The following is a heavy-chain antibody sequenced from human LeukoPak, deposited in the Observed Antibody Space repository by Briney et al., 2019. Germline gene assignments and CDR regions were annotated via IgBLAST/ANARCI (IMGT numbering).Heavy chain of an antibody. CDR1: GFTFSDYY. V-gene: IGHV3-11*06. CDR2: ISSSSSYT. Sequence: GGSLRLSCAASGFTFSDYYMSWIRQAPGKGLEWVSYISSSSSYTKYADSVKGRLTISRDNAKNSLYLHVNSLRAEDTAVYYCARGTGTTAYFDYWGQGTLVTVSS. D-gene: IGHD1-1*01. CDR3: ARGTGTTAYFDY. J-gene: IGHJ4*02.